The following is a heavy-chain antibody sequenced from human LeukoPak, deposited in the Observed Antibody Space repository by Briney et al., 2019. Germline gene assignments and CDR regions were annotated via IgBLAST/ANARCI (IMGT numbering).Heavy chain of an antibody. D-gene: IGHD1-26*01. CDR2: ISGSGGST. CDR3: ARVGAADVNWFDP. Sequence: GGSLRLSCAASGFTFSSYAMSWVRQAPGKGLEWVSAISGSGGSTYYADSVKGRFTISRDNAKNSLYLQMNSLRAEDTAVYYCARVGAADVNWFDPWGQGTLVTVSS. V-gene: IGHV3-23*01. J-gene: IGHJ5*02. CDR1: GFTFSSYA.